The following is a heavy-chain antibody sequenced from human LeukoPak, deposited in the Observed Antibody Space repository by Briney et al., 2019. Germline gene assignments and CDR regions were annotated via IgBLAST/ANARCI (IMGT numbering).Heavy chain of an antibody. Sequence: PSETLSLTCAVYGGSFSGYYWSWIRQPPGKGLEWIGEINHSGSTNYNPSLKSRVTISVDTSKNQFSLKLSSVTAADTAVYYCAREAVCSGCHYFDYWGQGTLVTVSS. V-gene: IGHV4-34*01. J-gene: IGHJ4*02. D-gene: IGHD6-19*01. CDR1: GGSFSGYY. CDR2: INHSGST. CDR3: AREAVCSGCHYFDY.